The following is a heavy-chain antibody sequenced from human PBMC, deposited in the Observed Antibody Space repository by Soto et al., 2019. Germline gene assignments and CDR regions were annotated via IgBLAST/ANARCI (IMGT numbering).Heavy chain of an antibody. CDR2: IYYSGNT. V-gene: IGHV4-59*01. Sequence: QVQLLESGPGLVKPSETLSLTCTVSGGSIGSYFWNWIRQPPGSGLEWIGYIYYSGNTNYNPSLKSRVAISVDTSKNQLALKLYSVAAAATAIYGGAGGRSEVVSDYSDALEMWGQGTGVTV. J-gene: IGHJ3*02. D-gene: IGHD4-17*01. CDR3: AGGRSEVVSDYSDALEM. CDR1: GGSIGSYF.